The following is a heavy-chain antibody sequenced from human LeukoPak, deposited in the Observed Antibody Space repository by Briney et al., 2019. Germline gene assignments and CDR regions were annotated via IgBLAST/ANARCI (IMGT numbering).Heavy chain of an antibody. J-gene: IGHJ4*02. CDR3: ASHAVAGAFDY. Sequence: GGSLRLSCAASGFTFSSYWMHWVRQVPGKGLEWVSYISSSGSTIYYADSVKGRFTISRDNAKNSLYLQMNSLRAEDTAVYYCASHAVAGAFDYWGQGTLVTVSS. D-gene: IGHD6-19*01. V-gene: IGHV3-48*04. CDR2: ISSSGSTI. CDR1: GFTFSSYW.